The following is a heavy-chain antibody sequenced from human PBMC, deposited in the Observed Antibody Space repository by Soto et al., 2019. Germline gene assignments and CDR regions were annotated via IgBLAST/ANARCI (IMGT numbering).Heavy chain of an antibody. CDR3: ASSRGDYGNWFDP. CDR2: IYYSGST. V-gene: IGHV4-31*03. Sequence: PSETLSLTCTVSGGSISSGGYYWSWIRQHPGKGLEWIGYIYYSGSTYYNPSLKSRVTISVGTSKNQFSLKLSSVTAADTAVYYCASSRGDYGNWFDPWGQGTLVTV. CDR1: GGSISSGGYY. J-gene: IGHJ5*02. D-gene: IGHD4-17*01.